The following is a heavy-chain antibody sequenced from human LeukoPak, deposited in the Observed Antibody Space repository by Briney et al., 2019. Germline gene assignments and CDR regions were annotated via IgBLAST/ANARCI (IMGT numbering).Heavy chain of an antibody. Sequence: PGGSLRLSCAASGFTFSSYGMHWVRQAPAKGLEWVAIISYDGSNKYYADSVKGRFTISRDNSKNTLYLQMNSLRAEDTAVYYCAKPTTVTQRGYFDYWGQGTLVTVSS. V-gene: IGHV3-30*18. J-gene: IGHJ4*02. CDR1: GFTFSSYG. D-gene: IGHD4-17*01. CDR3: AKPTTVTQRGYFDY. CDR2: ISYDGSNK.